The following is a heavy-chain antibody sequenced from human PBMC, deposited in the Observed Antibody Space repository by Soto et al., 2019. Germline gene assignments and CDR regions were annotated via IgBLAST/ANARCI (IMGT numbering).Heavy chain of an antibody. J-gene: IGHJ4*02. CDR1: GGSISGGGYY. D-gene: IGHD6-13*01. CDR2: IYYSGST. CDR3: ARGRMGVAAAGTVDY. V-gene: IGHV4-30-4*08. Sequence: SVTMCLTCTVAGGSISGGGYYWSWIRQHPGKGLEWIGYIYYSGSTYYNPSLKSRVTISVDTSKNQFSLKLSSVTAADTAVYYCARGRMGVAAAGTVDYWGQGTLVTVSS.